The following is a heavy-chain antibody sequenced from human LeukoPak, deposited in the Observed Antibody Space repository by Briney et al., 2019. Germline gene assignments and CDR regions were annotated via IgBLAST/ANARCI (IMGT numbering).Heavy chain of an antibody. CDR1: GGSISSSNW. D-gene: IGHD3-10*01. Sequence: SGTLSLTCAVSGGSISSSNWWSWVRQPPGKGLEWIGSIYYSGSTYYNPSLKSRVTISVDTSKNQFSLKVSSVTAADTAVYYCATRSRFGSSDAFDIWGQGRMVIVSS. CDR2: IYYSGST. V-gene: IGHV4-4*02. CDR3: ATRSRFGSSDAFDI. J-gene: IGHJ3*02.